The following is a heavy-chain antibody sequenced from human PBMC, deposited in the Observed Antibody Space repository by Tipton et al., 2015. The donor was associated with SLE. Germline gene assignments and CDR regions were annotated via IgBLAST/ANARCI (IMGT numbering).Heavy chain of an antibody. J-gene: IGHJ6*03. Sequence: TLSLTCTVSGGSISNYYWSWIRQSPGRGLEWIGYIHYSGSTNYNPSLKTRVTISVDTSKNQFSLQLHSVTAADTAIYYCARRPASRSYYNAYYYDYLDVWGKETTVNVSS. CDR1: GGSISNYY. D-gene: IGHD3-10*01. CDR3: ARRPASRSYYNAYYYDYLDV. CDR2: IHYSGST. V-gene: IGHV4-59*01.